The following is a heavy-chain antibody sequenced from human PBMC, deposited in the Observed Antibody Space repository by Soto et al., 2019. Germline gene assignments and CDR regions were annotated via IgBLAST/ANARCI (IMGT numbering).Heavy chain of an antibody. Sequence: EVQLVESGGGLVQPGGSLKLSCAASGFTFSGSAMHWVRQASGKGLEWVGRIRSNANSYATADAASGTGQLTIDRDDSKNMEYLQLNRLKTEDTAVYYCTRGGIEGCSGGSCYFYWCQGSLVTVSS. CDR3: TRGGIEGCSGGSCYFY. D-gene: IGHD2-15*01. CDR1: GFTFSGSA. CDR2: IRSNANSYAT. V-gene: IGHV3-73*01. J-gene: IGHJ4*02.